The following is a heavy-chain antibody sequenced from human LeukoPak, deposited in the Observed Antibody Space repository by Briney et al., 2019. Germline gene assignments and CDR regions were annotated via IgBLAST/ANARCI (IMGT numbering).Heavy chain of an antibody. CDR3: AKGNCGGDCYSPDY. J-gene: IGHJ4*02. CDR1: GFTFSSYG. V-gene: IGHV3-33*06. D-gene: IGHD2-21*02. CDR2: IWYDGSNK. Sequence: GGSLRLSCAASGFTFSSYGMHWVRQAPGKGLEWVAVIWYDGSNKYYAGSVKGRFTISRDNSKNTLYLQMNSLRAEDTAVYYCAKGNCGGDCYSPDYWGQGTLVTVSS.